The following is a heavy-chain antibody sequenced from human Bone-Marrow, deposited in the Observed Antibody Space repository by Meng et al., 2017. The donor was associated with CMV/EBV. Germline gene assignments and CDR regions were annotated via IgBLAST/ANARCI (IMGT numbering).Heavy chain of an antibody. V-gene: IGHV1-69*05. Sequence: SVKVSCKASGGTFSSYAISWVRQAPGKGLEWMGGIIPIFGTANYAQKFQGRVTITTDESTSTAYMELSRLRSDDTAVYYGARGAVLRFLEWLHYYYYYGMDVWGQGTTVTVSS. CDR1: GGTFSSYA. D-gene: IGHD3-3*01. J-gene: IGHJ6*02. CDR3: ARGAVLRFLEWLHYYYYYGMDV. CDR2: IIPIFGTA.